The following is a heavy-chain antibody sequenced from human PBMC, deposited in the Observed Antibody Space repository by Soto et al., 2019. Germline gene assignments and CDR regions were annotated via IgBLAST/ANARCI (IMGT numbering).Heavy chain of an antibody. D-gene: IGHD6-13*01. J-gene: IGHJ5*02. CDR2: IYYSGST. CDR1: GGSISTYS. Sequence: PSETLSLTCTVSGGSISTYSWNWSRQAPGKGLEWIGYIYYSGSTNYNPSLKSRVTISIDTSMNQFSLKLSSVTAADTAVYFCARRVFTAARISSDNWFDPWGQGTRVTVSS. CDR3: ARRVFTAARISSDNWFDP. V-gene: IGHV4-59*01.